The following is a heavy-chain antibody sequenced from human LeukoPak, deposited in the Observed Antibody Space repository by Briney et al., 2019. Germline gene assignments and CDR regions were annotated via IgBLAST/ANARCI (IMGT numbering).Heavy chain of an antibody. CDR1: GFTFSSYG. Sequence: PGGSLRLSCAASGFTFSSYGMNWVRQAPGKGLEWVSSISSSSSYIYYADSVKGRFTISRDNAKNSLYLQMNSLRAEDTAVYYCARDISPLAAAGTFDYWGQGTLVTVSS. V-gene: IGHV3-21*01. CDR3: ARDISPLAAAGTFDY. D-gene: IGHD6-13*01. CDR2: ISSSSSYI. J-gene: IGHJ4*02.